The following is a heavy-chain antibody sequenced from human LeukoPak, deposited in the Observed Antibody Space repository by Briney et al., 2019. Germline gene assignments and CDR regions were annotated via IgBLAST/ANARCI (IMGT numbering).Heavy chain of an antibody. CDR2: ISSSGSTI. CDR3: ARDLCSSTSCYDRAFDI. CDR1: GFTFSSYE. V-gene: IGHV3-48*03. J-gene: IGHJ3*02. Sequence: GGSLRLSCAASGFTFSSYEMNWVRQAPGKGLEWVSYISSSGSTIYYADSVKGRFTISRDNAKNSLYLQMNSLRAEDTAVYYCARDLCSSTSCYDRAFDIWGQGTMVTVSS. D-gene: IGHD2-2*01.